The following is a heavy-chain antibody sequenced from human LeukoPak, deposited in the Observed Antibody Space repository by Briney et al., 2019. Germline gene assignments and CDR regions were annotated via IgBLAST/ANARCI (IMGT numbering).Heavy chain of an antibody. CDR3: ARDKGTSYLSSFVY. Sequence: QPGGSLRLSCAASGFTFSSCAMHWVRQAPGKGLEWVAVIPYDGSNKYYADSVKGRFTISRDNSKNTLYLQMNSLRAADTAVYYCARDKGTSYLSSFVYWGQGTLDTVPS. CDR2: IPYDGSNK. CDR1: GFTFSSCA. J-gene: IGHJ4*02. D-gene: IGHD6-6*01. V-gene: IGHV3-30*04.